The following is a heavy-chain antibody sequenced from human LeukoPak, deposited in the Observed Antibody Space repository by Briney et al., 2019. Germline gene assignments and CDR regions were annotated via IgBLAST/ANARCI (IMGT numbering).Heavy chain of an antibody. CDR2: ISSSGYTI. CDR1: GFTFSDYY. Sequence: GGSLRLSCAASGFTFSDYYMSRIRQAPGKGLEWVSYISSSGYTIYYADSVKGRFTISRDNAKNSLYLQMNSLRDEDTSVYYCARSDDSSGYYYRSVVSGAFDIWGQGTMVTVSS. V-gene: IGHV3-11*04. D-gene: IGHD3-22*01. J-gene: IGHJ3*02. CDR3: ARSDDSSGYYYRSVVSGAFDI.